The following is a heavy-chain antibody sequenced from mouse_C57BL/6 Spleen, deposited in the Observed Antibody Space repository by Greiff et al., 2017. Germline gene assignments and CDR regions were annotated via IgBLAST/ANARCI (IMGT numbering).Heavy chain of an antibody. CDR3: ARRDGNYGMYYFDY. Sequence: EVMLVESGGGLVQPGGSLSLSCAASGFTFTDYYMSWVRQPPGKALEWLGFIRNKANGYTTEYSASVKGRFTISRDNSQSILYLQMNALRAEDSATYYCARRDGNYGMYYFDYWGQGTTRTVSS. V-gene: IGHV7-3*01. J-gene: IGHJ2*01. D-gene: IGHD2-1*01. CDR2: IRNKANGYTT. CDR1: GFTFTDYY.